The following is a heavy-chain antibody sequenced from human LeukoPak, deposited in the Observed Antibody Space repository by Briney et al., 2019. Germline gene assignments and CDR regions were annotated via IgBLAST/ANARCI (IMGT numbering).Heavy chain of an antibody. CDR3: ARHLPHSTGNKRGPDY. V-gene: IGHV4-39*01. D-gene: IGHD2/OR15-2a*01. CDR1: RGSIIRSVLH. J-gene: IGHJ4*02. CDR2: SHWRGRT. Sequence: SEALSGTSTQPRGSIIRSVLHSAWIRHPSGDCLACLGDSHWRGRTYYCPSLESRVTISVDTSKNQFSLELRSVTAADTAVYYCARHLPHSTGNKRGPDYWGQGTLVTVSS.